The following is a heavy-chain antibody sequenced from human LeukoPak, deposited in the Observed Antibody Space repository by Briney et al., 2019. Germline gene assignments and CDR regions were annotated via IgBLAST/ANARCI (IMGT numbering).Heavy chain of an antibody. D-gene: IGHD2-15*01. CDR2: FDPEDGET. Sequence: GASVKVSCKVSGYTLTELSMHWVRQAPGKGLEWMGGFDPEDGETIYAQKFQGRVTMTRDTSINTAYMELSRLRSDDTAVYYCARIWLKKGGYCSGGYCYFDYWGQGTLVTVSS. J-gene: IGHJ4*02. V-gene: IGHV1-24*01. CDR3: ARIWLKKGGYCSGGYCYFDY. CDR1: GYTLTELS.